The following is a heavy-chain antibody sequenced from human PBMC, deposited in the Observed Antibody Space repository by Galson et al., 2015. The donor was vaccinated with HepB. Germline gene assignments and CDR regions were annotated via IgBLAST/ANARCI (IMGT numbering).Heavy chain of an antibody. V-gene: IGHV3-33*01. CDR2: IWYDGSNK. J-gene: IGHJ6*02. Sequence: SLRLSCAASGFTFSSYGMHWVRQAPGKGLEWVAVIWYDGSNKYYADSVKGRFTISRDNSKNTLYLQMNSLRAEDTAVYYCARDVSDGSSEYYYYYGMDPWG. CDR1: GFTFSSYG. D-gene: IGHD6-6*01. CDR3: ARDVSDGSSEYYYYYGMDP.